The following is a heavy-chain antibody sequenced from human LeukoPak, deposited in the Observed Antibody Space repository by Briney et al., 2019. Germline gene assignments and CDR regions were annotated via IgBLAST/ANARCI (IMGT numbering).Heavy chain of an antibody. Sequence: GGSLRLSCEASGFTFSSYSMNWVRQAPGKGLEWVSSISSSDYYIYYADSVKARFTISRDNTKNSLYLQMNSLRAEDTAVYYCAREDGMDVWGQGTTVTVSS. CDR2: ISSSDYYI. CDR3: AREDGMDV. CDR1: GFTFSSYS. V-gene: IGHV3-21*01. J-gene: IGHJ6*02.